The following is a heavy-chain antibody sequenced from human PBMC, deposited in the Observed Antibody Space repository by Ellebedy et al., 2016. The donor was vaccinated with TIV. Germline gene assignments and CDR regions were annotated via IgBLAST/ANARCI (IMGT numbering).Heavy chain of an antibody. Sequence: MPSETLSLTCTVSGGSISSSSYCWGWIRQSPGKGLEWIGSIYYSGSTYYNPSLKRRVTISVDTSKNQFSLKLSSVTAADTAVYYCARWGEWFDPWGQGTLVTVSS. J-gene: IGHJ5*02. CDR3: ARWGEWFDP. D-gene: IGHD3-16*01. V-gene: IGHV4-39*01. CDR1: GGSISSSSYC. CDR2: IYYSGST.